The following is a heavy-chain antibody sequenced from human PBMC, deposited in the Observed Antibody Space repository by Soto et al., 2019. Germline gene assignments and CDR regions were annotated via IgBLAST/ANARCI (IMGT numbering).Heavy chain of an antibody. CDR3: ARERGDYYDSSGYAFDY. CDR2: IWYDVSNK. J-gene: IGHJ4*02. V-gene: IGHV3-33*01. D-gene: IGHD3-22*01. Sequence: QVQLVESGGGVVQPGRSLRLSCAASGFTFISYGMQWVRQAPGKGLEWVAVIWYDVSNKYYADSVKGRFTISRKNSKNTLYLQMTSLRAEDTAVYYCARERGDYYDSSGYAFDYWGQGTLVTVSS. CDR1: GFTFISYG.